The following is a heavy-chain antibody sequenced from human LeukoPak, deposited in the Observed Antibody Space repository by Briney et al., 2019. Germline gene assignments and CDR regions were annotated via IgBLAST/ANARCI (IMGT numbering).Heavy chain of an antibody. J-gene: IGHJ3*02. Sequence: PGGSLRLSCAASGFIFSSYGMHWVRQAPGKGLEWVAVISYDGSNKYYADSVKGRFTISRDKSKNTLYLQMNSLRAEDTAVYYCAKGKGLWFGELLGSFDIWGQGTMVTVSS. CDR1: GFIFSSYG. D-gene: IGHD3-10*01. CDR2: ISYDGSNK. CDR3: AKGKGLWFGELLGSFDI. V-gene: IGHV3-30*18.